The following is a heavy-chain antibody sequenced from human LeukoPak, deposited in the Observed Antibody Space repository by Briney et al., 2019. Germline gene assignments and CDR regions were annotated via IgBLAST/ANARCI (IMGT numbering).Heavy chain of an antibody. V-gene: IGHV3-33*01. D-gene: IGHD3-9*01. J-gene: IGHJ4*02. Sequence: PGGSLRLSCAASGFTFSSYGMHWVRQAPGKGLEWVAVIWYDGSNKYYADSVKGRFTISRDNSKNTLYLQMNSLRAEDTAVYYCAREDSVLRYFDWLSTTDDYWGQGTLVTVSS. CDR3: AREDSVLRYFDWLSTTDDY. CDR2: IWYDGSNK. CDR1: GFTFSSYG.